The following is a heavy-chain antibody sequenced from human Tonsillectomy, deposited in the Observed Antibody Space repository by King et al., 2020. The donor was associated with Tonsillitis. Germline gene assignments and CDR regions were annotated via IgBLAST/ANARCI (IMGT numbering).Heavy chain of an antibody. Sequence: QLQESGPGLVKPSETLSLTCAVSGYFISSDYYWGWIRQPPGKGLEWIGSIYHSGSTYYNPSLKSRVTISVDTSKNQFSLKLSSVTAADTAAYYCARDPRDSSGYYPPALNYWGQGTLVTVSS. CDR1: GYFISSDYY. J-gene: IGHJ4*02. V-gene: IGHV4-38-2*02. D-gene: IGHD3-22*01. CDR3: ARDPRDSSGYYPPALNY. CDR2: IYHSGST.